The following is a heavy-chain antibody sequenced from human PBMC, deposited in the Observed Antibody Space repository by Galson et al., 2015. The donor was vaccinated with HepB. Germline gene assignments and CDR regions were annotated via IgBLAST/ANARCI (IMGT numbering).Heavy chain of an antibody. CDR3: ARLGDFSGYTSA. D-gene: IGHD5-18*01. V-gene: IGHV3-73*01. CDR1: GFKFGGSA. J-gene: IGHJ4*02. CDR2: IRSKANNYAT. Sequence: SLRLSCAASGFKFGGSAIHWVRQGSGKGPGWVGRIRSKANNYATSYVPALDGRFTISRDDSKNMAYLHMRSLKADDTAVYYCARLGDFSGYTSAWGQGTQVTVSS.